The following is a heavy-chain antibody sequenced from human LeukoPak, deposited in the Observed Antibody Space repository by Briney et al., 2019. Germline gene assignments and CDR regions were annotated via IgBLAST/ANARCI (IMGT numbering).Heavy chain of an antibody. D-gene: IGHD3-10*01. CDR2: INHSGST. CDR3: ARGSDSMVRGVIRYFDY. J-gene: IGHJ4*02. V-gene: IGHV4-34*01. Sequence: SETLSLTCAVYGGSFSGCYWSWIRQPPGKGLEWIGEINHSGSTNYNPSLKSRVTISVDTSKNQFSLKLSSVTAADTAVYYCARGSDSMVRGVIRYFDYWGQGTLVTVSS. CDR1: GGSFSGCY.